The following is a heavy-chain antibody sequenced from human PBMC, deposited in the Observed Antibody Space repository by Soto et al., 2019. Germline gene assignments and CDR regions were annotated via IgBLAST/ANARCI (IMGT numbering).Heavy chain of an antibody. D-gene: IGHD4-17*01. CDR2: ISYDGTNK. J-gene: IGHJ4*02. V-gene: IGHV3-30-3*01. CDR3: AREDYGKNYFDY. Sequence: GALRLSCAASGFTFRNYAMHWVRQAPGKGLEWVAVISYDGTNKYYADSVKGRFTISRDNSKNTLYLQMNSLRTEDTAVYYCAREDYGKNYFDYWGQGTLVTVSS. CDR1: GFTFRNYA.